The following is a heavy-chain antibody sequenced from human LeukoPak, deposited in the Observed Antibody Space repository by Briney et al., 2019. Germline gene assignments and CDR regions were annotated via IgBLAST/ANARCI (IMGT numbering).Heavy chain of an antibody. J-gene: IGHJ4*02. CDR3: ARRHVYNYFFDY. CDR1: GYSSTTYW. CDR2: IYPGDSET. V-gene: IGHV5-51*01. Sequence: KDGESLKISCKGSGYSSTTYWIAWVRQMPGKGLEWMGIIYPGDSETGYSPSFQGQVTISADKSISTAYLQWSSLKASDTAMYYCARRHVYNYFFDYWGQGTLVTVSS. D-gene: IGHD5-24*01.